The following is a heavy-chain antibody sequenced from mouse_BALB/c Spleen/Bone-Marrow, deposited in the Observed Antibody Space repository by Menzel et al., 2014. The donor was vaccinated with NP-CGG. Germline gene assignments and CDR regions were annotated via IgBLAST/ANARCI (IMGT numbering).Heavy chain of an antibody. Sequence: EVQLQQSGPGLVKPSQSLSLTCSVTGYSITSGYYWNWIRQFPGNKLEWMGYISYDGSNNYNPSLKNRISITRDTSKNQFFLKLNSVTTEDIATYYCARGGYDGRGFAYWGQGTLVTVSA. D-gene: IGHD2-14*01. CDR1: GYSITSGYY. CDR2: ISYDGSN. V-gene: IGHV3-6*02. CDR3: ARGGYDGRGFAY. J-gene: IGHJ3*01.